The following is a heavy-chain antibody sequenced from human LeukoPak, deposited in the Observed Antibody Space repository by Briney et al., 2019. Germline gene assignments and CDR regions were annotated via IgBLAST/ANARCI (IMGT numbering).Heavy chain of an antibody. V-gene: IGHV3-11*01. D-gene: IGHD3-9*01. CDR1: GFTFSDYN. Sequence: GGSLRLSCAASGFTFSDYNMNWVRQAPGKGLEWVSYITDSGNTIHYADSVKGRFTISRDNAKNSLYLQMNSLRAEDTAVYYCARSIGLTGGGVDVWGQGTTVTVSS. CDR3: ARSIGLTGGGVDV. J-gene: IGHJ6*02. CDR2: ITDSGNTI.